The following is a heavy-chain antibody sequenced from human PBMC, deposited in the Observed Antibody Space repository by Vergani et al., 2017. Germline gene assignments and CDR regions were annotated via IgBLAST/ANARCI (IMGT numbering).Heavy chain of an antibody. Sequence: EVQLLESGGGLVQPGGSLRLSCAASGFTFSSYAMSWVRQAPGKGLEWVSAISGSGGSTYYADSVKGRFTISRDNSKNTLYLQMNSLRAEDPAVYYCAKDHILVVPAAPGWYFDLWGRGTLVTVSS. J-gene: IGHJ2*01. V-gene: IGHV3-23*01. CDR1: GFTFSSYA. CDR3: AKDHILVVPAAPGWYFDL. CDR2: ISGSGGST. D-gene: IGHD2-2*01.